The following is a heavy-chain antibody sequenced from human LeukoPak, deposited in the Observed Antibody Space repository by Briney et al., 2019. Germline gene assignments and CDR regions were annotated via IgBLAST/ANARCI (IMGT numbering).Heavy chain of an antibody. V-gene: IGHV4-59*08. J-gene: IGHJ3*02. D-gene: IGHD3-10*01. Sequence: SETLSLTSTVSGGSISSYYWSWIRQPPGKGLEWIGYIYYSGSTNYNPSLKSRVTISVDTSKNQLSLKLSSVTAADTAVYYCASSHYYGSGSYRAFEIWGQGTMVTVSS. CDR3: ASSHYYGSGSYRAFEI. CDR1: GGSISSYY. CDR2: IYYSGST.